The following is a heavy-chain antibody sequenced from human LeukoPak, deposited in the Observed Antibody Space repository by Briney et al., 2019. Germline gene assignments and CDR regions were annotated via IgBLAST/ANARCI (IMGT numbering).Heavy chain of an antibody. CDR2: IIPILGIA. V-gene: IGHV1-69*04. CDR1: GGTFSSYA. CDR3: ARVSEVLPSGRHRYYYYGMDV. D-gene: IGHD6-19*01. J-gene: IGHJ6*02. Sequence: ASVKVSCKASGGTFSSYAISWVRQAPGQGLEWMGRIIPILGIANYAQKFQGRVTITADKSTSTAYMELSSLRSEDTAVYYCARVSEVLPSGRHRYYYYGMDVWGQGTTVTVSS.